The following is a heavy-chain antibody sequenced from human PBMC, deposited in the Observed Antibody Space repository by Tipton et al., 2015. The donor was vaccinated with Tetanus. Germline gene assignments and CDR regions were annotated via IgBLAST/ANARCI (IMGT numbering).Heavy chain of an antibody. Sequence: QLVQSGGGLIQPGGSLRPSCAASGFTVSSNCMSWVRQVPGKGLEWVSAMYSGDNTYYADFVEGRFTISRDSSKNTLYLQMNSLRAEDTAVYSCARGMAEASNCGGDCYSDYWGQGTLVTVSS. D-gene: IGHD2-21*02. CDR3: ARGMAEASNCGGDCYSDY. CDR1: GFTVSSNC. J-gene: IGHJ4*02. CDR2: MYSGDNT. V-gene: IGHV3-53*01.